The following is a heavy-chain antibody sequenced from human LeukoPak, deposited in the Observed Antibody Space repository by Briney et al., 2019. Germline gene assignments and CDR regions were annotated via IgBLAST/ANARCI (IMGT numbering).Heavy chain of an antibody. CDR2: IYPGDSDT. Sequence: GESLKISCKGSGYSFTSYWIGRVRQMPGKGLEWMGIIYPGDSDTRYSPSLQGQVTISADKSISTAYLQWSSLKASDTAMYYCARYRTPGYGGNPRDAFDIWGQGTMVTVSS. CDR3: ARYRTPGYGGNPRDAFDI. J-gene: IGHJ3*02. D-gene: IGHD4-23*01. CDR1: GYSFTSYW. V-gene: IGHV5-51*01.